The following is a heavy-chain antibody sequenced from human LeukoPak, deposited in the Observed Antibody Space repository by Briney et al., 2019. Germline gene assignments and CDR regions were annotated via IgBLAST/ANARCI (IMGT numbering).Heavy chain of an antibody. CDR3: ARHVTSYYDSSGLLAETTFDY. D-gene: IGHD3-22*01. CDR1: GGSISSSSYY. J-gene: IGHJ4*02. V-gene: IGHV4-39*01. Sequence: SESLSLTCTVSGGSISSSSYYWGWIRHPPGKGLEWIGSIYYSGSTYYNPSLKSRVTISVDTSKNQFSLKLSSVTAADTAVYYCARHVTSYYDSSGLLAETTFDYWGQGTLVTVSS. CDR2: IYYSGST.